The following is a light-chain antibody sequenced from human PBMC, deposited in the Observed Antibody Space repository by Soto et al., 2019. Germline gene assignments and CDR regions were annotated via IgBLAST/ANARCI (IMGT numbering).Light chain of an antibody. Sequence: QSVLTQPPSVSGAPGQRVTISCTGSSSNIGAGHDVHWYQQLPGTAPKLLIYSNGNRPSGVPERFSGSKSGTSASLAITGLQAEDEADYYCQSYDSSLSGSEVFGTGTKVTVL. V-gene: IGLV1-40*01. J-gene: IGLJ1*01. CDR3: QSYDSSLSGSEV. CDR1: SSNIGAGHD. CDR2: SNG.